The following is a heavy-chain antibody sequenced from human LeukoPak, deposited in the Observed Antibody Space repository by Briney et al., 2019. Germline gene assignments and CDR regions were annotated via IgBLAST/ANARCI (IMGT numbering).Heavy chain of an antibody. CDR3: ASEVCAVVVAATYFDY. Sequence: GGSLRLSCAASGFTFSSYWMSWVRQAPGKGLEWVANIKQDGSEKYYVDSVRGRLTISRDNAKNSLYLQMHSLRAEATAVYYCASEVCAVVVAATYFDYWGQGTLVTVSS. J-gene: IGHJ4*02. V-gene: IGHV3-7*01. CDR1: GFTFSSYW. CDR2: IKQDGSEK. D-gene: IGHD2-15*01.